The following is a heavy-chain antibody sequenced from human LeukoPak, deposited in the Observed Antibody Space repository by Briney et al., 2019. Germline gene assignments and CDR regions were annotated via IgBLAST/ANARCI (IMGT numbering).Heavy chain of an antibody. Sequence: PGASVKVSCKASGYTFSSYGISWVRQAPGQGLEWMGWISAYNGNTNYAQKLQGRVTMTKDTSTSTAYMELSSLRSEDTAVYYCARDRGSYWFDYWGQGTLVTSPQ. V-gene: IGHV1-18*01. D-gene: IGHD1-26*01. CDR3: ARDRGSYWFDY. CDR2: ISAYNGNT. CDR1: GYTFSSYG. J-gene: IGHJ4*02.